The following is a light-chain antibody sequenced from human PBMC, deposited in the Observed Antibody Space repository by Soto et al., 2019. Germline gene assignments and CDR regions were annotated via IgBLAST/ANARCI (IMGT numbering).Light chain of an antibody. J-gene: IGKJ4*01. CDR3: QQYSNRPLT. CDR1: QGISSY. CDR2: GAS. Sequence: TQSPSSLSAPVGDRVTITCRASQGISSYLNWYQQKPGQAPRLLIFGASTRAAGIPAMFSGSGSGTEFTLTISILQAEDFTVYYWQQYSNRPLTFGGGTKVDIK. V-gene: IGKV3-15*01.